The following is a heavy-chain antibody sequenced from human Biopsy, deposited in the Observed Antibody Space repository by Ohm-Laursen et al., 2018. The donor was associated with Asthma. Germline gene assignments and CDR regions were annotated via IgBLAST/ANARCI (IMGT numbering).Heavy chain of an antibody. V-gene: IGHV3-53*01. CDR1: GFAVSRDY. CDR2: IYSGGTS. Sequence: SLRLSCSASGFAVSRDYMFWVRQAPGKGLEWVSVIYSGGTSHTADSVRGRFTISGDYSKNTLYLQMHSLRAEDTAVYYCARGDTGGWSQYYFDYWGQGTLVLVSS. J-gene: IGHJ4*02. D-gene: IGHD2-8*02. CDR3: ARGDTGGWSQYYFDY.